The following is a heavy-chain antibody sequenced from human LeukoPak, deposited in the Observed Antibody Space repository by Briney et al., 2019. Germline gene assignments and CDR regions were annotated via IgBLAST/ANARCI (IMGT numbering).Heavy chain of an antibody. CDR1: GDSISSYY. J-gene: IGHJ5*02. Sequence: SETLSLTCTVSGDSISSYYWSWIRQPPGKGVEWVGYIYYSGSTNYNPSLKSRVTISVDTSKNQFSLKLSSVTAADTAVYYCARDHGNWFDPWGQGTLVTVSS. V-gene: IGHV4-59*01. CDR3: ARDHGNWFDP. CDR2: IYYSGST.